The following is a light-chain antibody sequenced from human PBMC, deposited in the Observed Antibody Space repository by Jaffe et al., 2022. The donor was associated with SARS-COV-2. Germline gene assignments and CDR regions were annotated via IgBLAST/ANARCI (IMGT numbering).Light chain of an antibody. V-gene: IGKV1-5*03. CDR1: QSVRSW. CDR2: KAS. Sequence: DIQMTQSPSTLSASVGDRVTITCRASQSVRSWLAWFQQKPGKPPKVLIYKASSLDSGVPSRFSGSGSGTEFTLTISSLQPDDFATYYCQHYDGYPWTFGQGTKVEIK. CDR3: QHYDGYPWT. J-gene: IGKJ1*01.